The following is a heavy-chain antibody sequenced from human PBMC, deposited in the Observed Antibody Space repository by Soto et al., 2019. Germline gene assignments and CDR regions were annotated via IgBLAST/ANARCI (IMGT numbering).Heavy chain of an antibody. CDR2: ISSTYEI. Sequence: EVQLVESGGGLVQPGGSLRLSCVVSGFTFSSNHANWVRQAPGKGLEWISYISSTYEIWYADSVKGRFTISRDNGRNSLFLQMSSLRDEDTAVYYCARDRDWAFDYWGLGTLVTVSS. J-gene: IGHJ4*02. D-gene: IGHD2-21*02. V-gene: IGHV3-48*02. CDR1: GFTFSSNH. CDR3: ARDRDWAFDY.